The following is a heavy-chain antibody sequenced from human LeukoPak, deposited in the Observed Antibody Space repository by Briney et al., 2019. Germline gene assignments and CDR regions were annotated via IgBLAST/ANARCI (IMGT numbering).Heavy chain of an antibody. J-gene: IGHJ4*02. D-gene: IGHD5-24*01. Sequence: SETLSLTCTVSGGSISSSSYYWGWIRQPPGKGLEWIGSIYYSGSTYYNPSLKSRVTISVDTSKNQFSLKLSSVTAADTAVYYCARGSADGYPSYWGQGTLVTVSS. CDR3: ARGSADGYPSY. CDR2: IYYSGST. V-gene: IGHV4-39*01. CDR1: GGSISSSSYY.